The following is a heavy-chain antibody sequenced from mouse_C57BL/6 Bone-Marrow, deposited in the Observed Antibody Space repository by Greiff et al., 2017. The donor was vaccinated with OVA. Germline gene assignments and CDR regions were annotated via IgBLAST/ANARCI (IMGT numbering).Heavy chain of an antibody. D-gene: IGHD2-10*02. CDR2: IYPGSGST. Sequence: QVQLQQPGAELVKPGASVKMSCKASGYTFTSYWITWVKQRPGQGLEWIGDIYPGSGSTNYNEKFKSKATLTVDKSSSTAYMQLSSLTSEDSAVYYCASHGVWPRYFDVWGTGTTVTVSS. J-gene: IGHJ1*03. V-gene: IGHV1-55*01. CDR1: GYTFTSYW. CDR3: ASHGVWPRYFDV.